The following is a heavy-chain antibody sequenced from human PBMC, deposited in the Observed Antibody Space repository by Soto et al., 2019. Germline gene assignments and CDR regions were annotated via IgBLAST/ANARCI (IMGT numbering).Heavy chain of an antibody. D-gene: IGHD3-3*01. CDR2: IKQDGSEK. Sequence: VANIKQDGSEKYYVDSVKGRFTISRDNAKNSLYLQMNSLRAEDTAVYYCARIPHYDFWSGYENDPWGQGTLVTVSS. V-gene: IGHV3-7*03. J-gene: IGHJ5*02. CDR3: ARIPHYDFWSGYENDP.